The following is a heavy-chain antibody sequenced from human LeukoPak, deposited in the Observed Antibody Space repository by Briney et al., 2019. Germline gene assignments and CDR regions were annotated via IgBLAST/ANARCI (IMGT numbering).Heavy chain of an antibody. CDR1: GGSVADYY. CDR3: ASRKLGNDY. Sequence: SETLSLTCTASGGSVADYYWSWIRQSPGKGLEWIGYIYYTGTSYNPSLKSRVTISADTSKNQFSLKLISVTAADTAVYYCASRKLGNDYWGQGTLVTVSS. CDR2: IYYTGT. D-gene: IGHD7-27*01. V-gene: IGHV4-59*02. J-gene: IGHJ4*02.